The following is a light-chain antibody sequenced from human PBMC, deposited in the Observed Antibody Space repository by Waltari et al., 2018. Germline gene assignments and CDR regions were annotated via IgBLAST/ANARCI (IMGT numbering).Light chain of an antibody. CDR1: QSVYKY. Sequence: EAVLTQSPGTLSLFPGERATLACRASQSVYKYLAWYQQKPGQAPRLLIYDATKRATGIPARFSGSVSETDFTLTISSLEPEDFAVYYCQQRNNWLITFGQGTRLEIK. CDR3: QQRNNWLIT. V-gene: IGKV3-11*01. J-gene: IGKJ5*01. CDR2: DAT.